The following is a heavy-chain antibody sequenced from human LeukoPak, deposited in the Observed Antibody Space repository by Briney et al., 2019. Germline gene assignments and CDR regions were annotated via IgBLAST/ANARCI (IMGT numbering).Heavy chain of an antibody. CDR2: LHYRGST. V-gene: IGHV4-59*01. J-gene: IGHJ4*02. D-gene: IGHD2-15*01. Sequence: PSETLSLTCTVSGGSINNYYWSWIRQSPGKGLDWIGYLHYRGSTSYNPSLKSRVTISVDTSKTQFSLKLSSVTAADTAVYYCARYEAGGSALDSWGQGTLVTVSS. CDR1: GGSINNYY. CDR3: ARYEAGGSALDS.